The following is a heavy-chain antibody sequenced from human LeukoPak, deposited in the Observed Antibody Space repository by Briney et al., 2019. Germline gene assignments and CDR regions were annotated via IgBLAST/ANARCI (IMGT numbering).Heavy chain of an antibody. CDR2: IDFTGTT. CDR1: GGSISSYF. V-gene: IGHV4-59*01. Sequence: SETLCITYTDTGGSISSYFWSLIWHLPRQRLHWIGSIDFTGTTNYNPSLKSRVTISVDPSKSQFSLRLSSVTAADTAVYYCARGWGYCSGGNCYFTYFDYWGQGALVTVSS. CDR3: ARGWGYCSGGNCYFTYFDY. J-gene: IGHJ4*02. D-gene: IGHD2-15*01.